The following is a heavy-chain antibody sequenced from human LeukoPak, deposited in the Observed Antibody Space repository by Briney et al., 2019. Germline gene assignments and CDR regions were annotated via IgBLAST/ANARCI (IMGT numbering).Heavy chain of an antibody. CDR2: IYYSGST. V-gene: IGHV4-39*07. CDR1: GGSISSGGFS. CDR3: ARRIAAAGTGAFDI. Sequence: PSETLSLTCTVSGGSISSGGFSWNWIRQPPGKGLEWIGSIYYSGSTYYNPSLKSRVTISVDTSKNQFSLKLSSVTAADTAVYYCARRIAAAGTGAFDIWGQGTMVTVSS. D-gene: IGHD6-13*01. J-gene: IGHJ3*02.